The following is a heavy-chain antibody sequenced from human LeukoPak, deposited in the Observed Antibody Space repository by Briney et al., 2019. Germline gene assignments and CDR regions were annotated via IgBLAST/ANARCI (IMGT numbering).Heavy chain of an antibody. D-gene: IGHD3-22*01. Sequence: ASVKVSCKASGYTFTSYGISWVRLAPGQGLEWMGWISAYNGNTNYAQKLQGRVTMTTDTSTSTAYMELRSLRSDDTAVYYCARDPSITYYYDSSGIDYWGQGTLVTVSS. CDR3: ARDPSITYYYDSSGIDY. J-gene: IGHJ4*02. CDR1: GYTFTSYG. V-gene: IGHV1-18*01. CDR2: ISAYNGNT.